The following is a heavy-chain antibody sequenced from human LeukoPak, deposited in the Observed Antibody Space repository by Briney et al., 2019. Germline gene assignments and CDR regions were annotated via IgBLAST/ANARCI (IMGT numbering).Heavy chain of an antibody. J-gene: IGHJ4*02. Sequence: GGSLRLSCAASGLTFSSYTMNWVRQAPGRGLEWVSSISRSGGNIYYADSVKGRFTISRDDARNSLYVQMNSLRAEDTALYYCARGPLTGSMLGDFDYWGQGTLVTVSS. CDR2: ISRSGGNI. CDR1: GLTFSSYT. CDR3: ARGPLTGSMLGDFDY. D-gene: IGHD7-27*01. V-gene: IGHV3-21*04.